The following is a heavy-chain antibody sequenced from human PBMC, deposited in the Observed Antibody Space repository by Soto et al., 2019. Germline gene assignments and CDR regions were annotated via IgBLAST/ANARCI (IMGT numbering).Heavy chain of an antibody. Sequence: GGSLRLSCAASGFTFSSYAMSWVRQAPGKGLEWVSAISGSGGSTYYADSVKGRFTISRDNAKNSLSLQMNSLRGEDTAVYYCAKGISGAFDIWGQGTMVTVSS. CDR2: ISGSGGST. J-gene: IGHJ3*02. V-gene: IGHV3-23*01. CDR3: AKGISGAFDI. CDR1: GFTFSSYA.